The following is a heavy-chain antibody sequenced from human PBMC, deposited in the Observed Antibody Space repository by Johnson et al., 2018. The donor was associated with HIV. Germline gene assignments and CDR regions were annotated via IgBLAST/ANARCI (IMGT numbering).Heavy chain of an antibody. CDR1: GFIFSDYY. D-gene: IGHD3-16*01. J-gene: IGHJ3*02. V-gene: IGHV3-11*04. CDR3: AKDERQMGGWSHAFDI. Sequence: QVQLVESGVGLVKPGGSLRLSCAASGFIFSDYYMSWIRQAPGKGLEWVSYISSSGTNIYYADSVKGRFSISRDNAKSSLYLQMNSLRAEDTAVYYCAKDERQMGGWSHAFDIWGQGTMVTVSS. CDR2: ISSSGTNI.